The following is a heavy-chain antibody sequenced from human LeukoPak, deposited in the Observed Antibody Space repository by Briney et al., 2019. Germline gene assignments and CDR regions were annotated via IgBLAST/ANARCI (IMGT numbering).Heavy chain of an antibody. CDR3: ARHGLGLGSSRYPVSYYYYGMDV. Sequence: SETLSLTCTVSGGSISSSSYYWGWIRQPPGKGLEWIGSIYYSGSTYYNPSLKSRVTISVDTSKNQFSPKLSSVTAADTAVYYCARHGLGLGSSRYPVSYYYYGMDVWGQGTTVTVSS. CDR2: IYYSGST. J-gene: IGHJ6*02. CDR1: GGSISSSSYY. D-gene: IGHD6-13*01. V-gene: IGHV4-39*01.